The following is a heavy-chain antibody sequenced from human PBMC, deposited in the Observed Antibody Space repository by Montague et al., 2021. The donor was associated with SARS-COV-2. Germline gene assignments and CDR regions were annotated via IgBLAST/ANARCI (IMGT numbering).Heavy chain of an antibody. CDR3: ARVISRQNNIVVVGLYYFDY. D-gene: IGHD2-15*01. J-gene: IGHJ4*02. Sequence: SETRSLTCTVSGGSISSSSYYWGWIRQPPGKGLEWIGSIYYSGSTYYNPSLKSRVTTSVDTSKNQFSLKLSSVTAADTAVYYCARVISRQNNIVVVGLYYFDYWGQGTLVTVSS. V-gene: IGHV4-39*07. CDR2: IYYSGST. CDR1: GGSISSSSYY.